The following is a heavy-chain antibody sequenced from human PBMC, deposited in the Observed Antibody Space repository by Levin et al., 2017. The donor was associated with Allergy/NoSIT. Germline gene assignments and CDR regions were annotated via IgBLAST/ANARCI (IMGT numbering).Heavy chain of an antibody. V-gene: IGHV3-30*18. J-gene: IGHJ6*02. Sequence: LSLTCAASGFTFSSYGMHWVRQAPGKGLEWVAVISYDGSNKYYADSVKGRFTISRDNSKNTLYLQMNSLRAEDTAVYYCAKEEQLYGMDVWGQGTTVTVSS. CDR3: AKEEQLYGMDV. D-gene: IGHD1/OR15-1a*01. CDR2: ISYDGSNK. CDR1: GFTFSSYG.